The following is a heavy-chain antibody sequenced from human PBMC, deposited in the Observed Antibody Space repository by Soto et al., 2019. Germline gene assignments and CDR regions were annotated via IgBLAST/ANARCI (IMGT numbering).Heavy chain of an antibody. CDR1: GFTFSSYW. CDR2: IKQGGSEK. CDR3: SRDPSIAAAGTGNWFDP. J-gene: IGHJ5*02. Sequence: GGSLRLSCAASGFTFSSYWMSWVRQAPGKGLEWVANIKQGGSEKYYVDSVKGRFTISRDNAKNSLYLQMNSLRAEDTAVYYWSRDPSIAAAGTGNWFDPWGQGTLVTVSS. V-gene: IGHV3-7*03. D-gene: IGHD6-13*01.